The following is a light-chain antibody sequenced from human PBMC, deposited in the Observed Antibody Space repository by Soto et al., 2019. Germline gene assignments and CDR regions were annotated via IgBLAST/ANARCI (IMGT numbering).Light chain of an antibody. CDR1: SSNIGAGFH. J-gene: IGLJ3*02. V-gene: IGLV1-40*01. CDR2: VNN. Sequence: QSVLTQPPSVSGAPGQRVTISCTGSSSNIGAGFHVHWYQQLPGTAPKLLIYVNNNRPLGVPDRFSGSRSGASASLAITGLQAEDEADYYCQSYDSSLSAWVFGGGTQLTVL. CDR3: QSYDSSLSAWV.